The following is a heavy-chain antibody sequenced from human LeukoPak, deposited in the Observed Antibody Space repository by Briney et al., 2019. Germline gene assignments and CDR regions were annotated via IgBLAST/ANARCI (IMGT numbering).Heavy chain of an antibody. CDR1: GYALTDYY. V-gene: IGHV1-69*04. CDR3: AIVRGDSSSPFDY. J-gene: IGHJ4*02. Sequence: SVKVSCKASGYALTDYYVHWVRQAPGQGLEWMGRIIPILGIANYAQKFQGRVTITADKSTSTAYMEPSRLRSEDTAVYYCAIVRGDSSSPFDYWGQGNLVTVSS. D-gene: IGHD6-6*01. CDR2: IIPILGIA.